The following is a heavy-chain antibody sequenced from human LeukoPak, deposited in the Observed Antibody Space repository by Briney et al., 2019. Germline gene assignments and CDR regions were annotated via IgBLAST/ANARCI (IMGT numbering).Heavy chain of an antibody. V-gene: IGHV3-21*01. CDR1: GFTFSSYS. CDR3: AASDFDY. Sequence: GGSLRLSCAASGFTFSSYSMNWVRQAPGQGLEWVSSISSSSSYIYYADSVKGRFTISRDNAKNSLFLQMNSLRAEDTAVYYCAASDFDYWGQGTLVTVSS. J-gene: IGHJ4*02. CDR2: ISSSSSYI.